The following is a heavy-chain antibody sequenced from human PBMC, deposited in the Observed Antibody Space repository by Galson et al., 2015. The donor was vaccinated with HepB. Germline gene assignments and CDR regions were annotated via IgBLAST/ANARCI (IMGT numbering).Heavy chain of an antibody. CDR1: GFSSCS. Sequence: SLRLSCAASGFSSCSMHLVRQRPAKGLGRVAVISFDGSNKYYPDSVTGRFTISRADSKNTLSLHMNRLRDKDTAVYFCERQYSSRWPAPDYWVQGTLRTVSS. CDR3: ERQYSSRWPAPDY. D-gene: IGHD6-13*01. CDR2: ISFDGSNK. J-gene: IGHJ4*02. V-gene: IGHV3-30-3*01.